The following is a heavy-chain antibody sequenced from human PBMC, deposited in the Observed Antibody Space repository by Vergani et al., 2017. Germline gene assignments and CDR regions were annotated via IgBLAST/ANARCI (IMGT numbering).Heavy chain of an antibody. Sequence: EVQLLQSGGGVIQPGGSVRLSCAASGFTFSACPMTWVRQAPGKGLEWVSAISARYPSTYYADSVKGRFTISRDNSKNMLYLQMNSLRSEDTAVYYCARGLLGAVAGYYYYGMDVWGQGTTVTVSS. D-gene: IGHD6-19*01. J-gene: IGHJ6*02. V-gene: IGHV3-23*01. CDR1: GFTFSACP. CDR3: ARGLLGAVAGYYYYGMDV. CDR2: ISARYPST.